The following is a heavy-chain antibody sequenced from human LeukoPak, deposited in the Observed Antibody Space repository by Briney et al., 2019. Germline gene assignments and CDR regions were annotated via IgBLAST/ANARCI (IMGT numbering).Heavy chain of an antibody. CDR2: ISGSGGST. CDR1: GFSLSTFA. J-gene: IGHJ4*02. D-gene: IGHD1-14*01. CDR3: AKDNPLDY. V-gene: IGHV3-23*01. Sequence: GGSLRLSCVASGFSLSTFAMSWVRQSPGKGLEWVSGISGSGGSTNYADSVKGRFTIPRDNSKNTVYLHINSLRTEDTALYYCAKDNPLDYWGQGTLVIVSS.